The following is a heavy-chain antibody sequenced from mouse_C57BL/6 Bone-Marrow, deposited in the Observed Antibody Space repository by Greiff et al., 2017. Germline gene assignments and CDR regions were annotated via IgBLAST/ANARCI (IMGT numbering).Heavy chain of an antibody. J-gene: IGHJ4*01. D-gene: IGHD2-1*01. CDR2: IDPSDSYT. CDR3: ASEIYYGNYDYAMDY. Sequence: QVQLQQPGAELVKPGASVKLSCKASGYTFTSYWMQWVKQRPGQGLEWIGEIDPSDSYTNYNQKFKGKATLTVDTSSSTAYMQLSSLTSEDSAVYYCASEIYYGNYDYAMDYWGQGTSVTVSA. CDR1: GYTFTSYW. V-gene: IGHV1-50*01.